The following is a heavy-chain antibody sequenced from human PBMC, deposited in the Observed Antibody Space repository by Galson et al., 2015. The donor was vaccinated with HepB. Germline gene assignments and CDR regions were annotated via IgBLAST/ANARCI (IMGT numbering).Heavy chain of an antibody. Sequence: CAISGDSVSSHSAAWNWIRQSPSRGLEWLGRTYYRSKWYNDYAVSVKSRITINPDTSKNQFSLQLNSVTPEDTAVYYCARAPYGIVGATSFDYWGQGTLVTVSS. D-gene: IGHD1-26*01. J-gene: IGHJ4*02. CDR2: TYYRSKWYN. V-gene: IGHV6-1*01. CDR1: GDSVSSHSAA. CDR3: ARAPYGIVGATSFDY.